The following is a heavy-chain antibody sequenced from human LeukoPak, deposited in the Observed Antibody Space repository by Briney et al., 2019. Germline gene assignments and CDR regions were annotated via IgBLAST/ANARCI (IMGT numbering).Heavy chain of an antibody. CDR1: GFSFNSDW. D-gene: IGHD3-3*01. V-gene: IGHV3-7*01. CDR2: IKHDGSEK. Sequence: GGSLRLSCAASGFSFNSDWMDWVRQAPGKGLEWVASIKHDGSEKYYVDSVRGRFTISRDNTKNLLYLQMSSLRAEDTAVYYCATDRGWRTSGYYLYYFEYWGQGTLVTFSS. CDR3: ATDRGWRTSGYYLYYFEY. J-gene: IGHJ4*02.